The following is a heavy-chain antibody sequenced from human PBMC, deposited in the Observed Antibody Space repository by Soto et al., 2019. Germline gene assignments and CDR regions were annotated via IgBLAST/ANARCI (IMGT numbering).Heavy chain of an antibody. CDR2: IKSKTDGGTT. D-gene: IGHD3-3*01. CDR3: TTTLRRFLEWLPEPTYYFDY. V-gene: IGHV3-15*07. J-gene: IGHJ4*02. Sequence: GGSLRLSCAASGFTFSNAWMNWVRQAPGKGLEWVGRIKSKTDGGTTDYAAPVKGRFTISRDDSKNTLYLQMNSLKTEDTAVYYCTTTLRRFLEWLPEPTYYFDYWGQGTLVTVSS. CDR1: GFTFSNAW.